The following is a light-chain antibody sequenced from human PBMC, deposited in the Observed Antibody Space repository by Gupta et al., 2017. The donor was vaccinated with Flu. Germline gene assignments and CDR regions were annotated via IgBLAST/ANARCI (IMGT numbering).Light chain of an antibody. CDR3: QVSDGASDIVV. Sequence: YVLTQPPSVSVAPGQPARITCGGNNLESKGVHWHQQRPGQAPVLVIYYDSDRPAGVPERFSGSKSGNTATLIISRVEAGDEADYYCQVSDGASDIVVFGGGTKLTVL. CDR2: YDS. J-gene: IGLJ2*01. V-gene: IGLV3-21*02. CDR1: NLESKG.